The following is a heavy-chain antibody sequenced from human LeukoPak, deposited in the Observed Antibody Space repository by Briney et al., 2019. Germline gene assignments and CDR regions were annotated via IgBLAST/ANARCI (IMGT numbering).Heavy chain of an antibody. CDR2: IYYSGST. CDR1: GGSISSYY. CDR3: ARVGSEARGVIQSDLYYYYGMDV. V-gene: IGHV4-59*01. J-gene: IGHJ6*02. Sequence: PSETLSLTCTVSGGSISSYYWSWIRQPPGKGLEWIGYIYYSGSTNYNPSLKSRVTISVDTSKNQFSLKLSSVTAADTAVYYCARVGSEARGVIQSDLYYYYGMDVWGQGTTVTVSS. D-gene: IGHD3-10*01.